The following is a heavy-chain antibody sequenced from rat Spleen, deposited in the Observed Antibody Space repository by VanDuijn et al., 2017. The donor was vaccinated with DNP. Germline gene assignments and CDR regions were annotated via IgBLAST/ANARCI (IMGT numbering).Heavy chain of an antibody. J-gene: IGHJ2*01. CDR3: ARWVWYFDY. Sequence: VQLQESGPGLVEPSQSLSLTCSVTGYSITSHYWGWIRQFPGNKMEYIGHISYSGGPNYNPSLKSRISITRDTSKNQFFLHLNSVTTEDSATYYCARWVWYFDYWGQGVIVTVSS. V-gene: IGHV3-1*01. CDR1: GYSITSHY. CDR2: ISYSGGP.